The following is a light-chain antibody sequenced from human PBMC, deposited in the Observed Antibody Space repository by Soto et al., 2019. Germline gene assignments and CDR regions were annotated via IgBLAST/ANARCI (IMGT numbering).Light chain of an antibody. V-gene: IGKV2-30*01. Sequence: DVVMTQSPLSLTVTLGQPAAISCRSSQGLGNTYLNWFHQRPGQSPRRLIYKVSNRDSGVPDRFSGSGSGTDFTLKISRVEAEDVGLYFCMQATLWPYTFGQGTKLEI. CDR1: QGLGNTY. J-gene: IGKJ2*01. CDR3: MQATLWPYT. CDR2: KVS.